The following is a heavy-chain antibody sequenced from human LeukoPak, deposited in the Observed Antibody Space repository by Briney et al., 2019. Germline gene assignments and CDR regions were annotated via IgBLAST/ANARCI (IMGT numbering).Heavy chain of an antibody. J-gene: IGHJ6*02. Sequence: PGGSLRLSCAASGFTFSGYWMSWVRQTPGKGLEWMANIKPDGSEKYYVDSVKGRFTISRDNSKNTLYLQMNSLRAEDTAVYYCAKEVAGTNDDYYYGMDVWGQGTTVTVSS. V-gene: IGHV3-7*01. CDR2: IKPDGSEK. D-gene: IGHD6-19*01. CDR3: AKEVAGTNDDYYYGMDV. CDR1: GFTFSGYW.